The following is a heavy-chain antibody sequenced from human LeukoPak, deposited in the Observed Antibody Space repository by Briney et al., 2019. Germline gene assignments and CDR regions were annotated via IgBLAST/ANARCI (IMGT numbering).Heavy chain of an antibody. J-gene: IGHJ5*02. D-gene: IGHD6-13*01. CDR1: GGSISSSSYY. CDR3: ARLTYSNNWYFRRGLDNWFDP. CDR2: TYYSGST. V-gene: IGHV4-39*07. Sequence: SETLSLTCTVSGGSISSSSYYWGWIRQPPGKGLEWIGSTYYSGSTYYNPSLKSRVTISVDASKSQFSLRLSSVTAADTAVYYCARLTYSNNWYFRRGLDNWFDPWGQGTLVTVSS.